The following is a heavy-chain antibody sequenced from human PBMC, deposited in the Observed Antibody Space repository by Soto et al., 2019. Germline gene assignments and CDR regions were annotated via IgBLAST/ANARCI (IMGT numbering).Heavy chain of an antibody. V-gene: IGHV3-66*01. CDR2: IYSGVST. CDR3: ARVVVPAATYYWYFDL. CDR1: GFTVSSNY. J-gene: IGHJ2*01. D-gene: IGHD2-2*01. Sequence: EVQLVESGGGLVQPGGSLRLSCAASGFTVSSNYMSWVRQAPGKGLEWVSVIYSGVSTYYADSVKGRFTISRDNSKNTLYLQMNSLRAEDTAVYYCARVVVPAATYYWYFDLWGRGTLVTVSS.